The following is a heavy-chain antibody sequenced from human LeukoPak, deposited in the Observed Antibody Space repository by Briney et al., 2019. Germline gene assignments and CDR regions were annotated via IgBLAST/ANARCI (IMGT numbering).Heavy chain of an antibody. Sequence: SETLSLTCAVYGGSFSGYYWSWIRQPPGKGLEWIGEINHSGSTNYNPSLKSRVTISVDTSKNQFSLKLSSVTAADTAVYYCARVVTMVRGVIKPQGPNPPHFDYWGQGTLVTVSS. CDR1: GGSFSGYY. D-gene: IGHD3-10*01. CDR2: INHSGST. CDR3: ARVVTMVRGVIKPQGPNPPHFDY. J-gene: IGHJ4*02. V-gene: IGHV4-34*01.